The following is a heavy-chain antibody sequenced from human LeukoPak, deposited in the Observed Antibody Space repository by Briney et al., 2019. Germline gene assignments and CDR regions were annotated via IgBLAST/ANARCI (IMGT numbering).Heavy chain of an antibody. CDR2: IYYSGTS. Sequence: PSETLSLTYTVPGGSIRSSHWSWIRQPPGKGLEFIGYIYYSGTSNYNPSLKSRVTMSVDTSNNQFSLKLNSVTAADTAVYYCAKAAGYSTIYWFDPWGQGTLVTVSS. CDR3: AKAAGYSTIYWFDP. CDR1: GGSIRSSH. D-gene: IGHD6-13*01. J-gene: IGHJ5*02. V-gene: IGHV4-59*01.